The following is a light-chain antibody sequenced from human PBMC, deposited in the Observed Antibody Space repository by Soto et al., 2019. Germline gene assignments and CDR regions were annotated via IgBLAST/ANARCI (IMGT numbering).Light chain of an antibody. Sequence: EVVLTQSPATLSVSPGDRATLSCRASHVVSSSYLAWYQHKPGQAPRLLIYDASNRATGIPARFSGSGSGTDFTLTISSLQPDDFATYYCQHYNSYSEAFGQGTKVDIK. CDR2: DAS. J-gene: IGKJ1*01. V-gene: IGKV3D-15*01. CDR3: QHYNSYSEA. CDR1: HVVSSSY.